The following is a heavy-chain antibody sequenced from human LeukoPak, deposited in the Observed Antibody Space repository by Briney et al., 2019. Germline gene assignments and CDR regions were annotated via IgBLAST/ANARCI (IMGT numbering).Heavy chain of an antibody. Sequence: TPSETLSLTCTVSGGSISSGDYYWSWIRQPPGKGLEWIGYIYYSGSTYYNPSLKSRVTISVDTSKNQFSLKLSSVTAADTAVYYCARDVTAAGPPNWFDPWGQGTLVTVSS. CDR2: IYYSGST. V-gene: IGHV4-30-4*08. D-gene: IGHD6-13*01. J-gene: IGHJ5*02. CDR1: GGSISSGDYY. CDR3: ARDVTAAGPPNWFDP.